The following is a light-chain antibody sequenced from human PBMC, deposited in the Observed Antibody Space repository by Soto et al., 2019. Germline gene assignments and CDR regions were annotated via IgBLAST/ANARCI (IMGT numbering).Light chain of an antibody. V-gene: IGKV3D-20*02. CDR3: QQRSDWRGLT. J-gene: IGKJ4*01. CDR2: GTS. Sequence: EVVLTQSPGTLSLSPGERATLSCRASQSVSSSYLAWYQQRPGQAPRLLIYGTSNRATGIPARFSGSGSGTDFTLTISSLEPEDFAVYYCQQRSDWRGLTFGGGTKVDIK. CDR1: QSVSSSY.